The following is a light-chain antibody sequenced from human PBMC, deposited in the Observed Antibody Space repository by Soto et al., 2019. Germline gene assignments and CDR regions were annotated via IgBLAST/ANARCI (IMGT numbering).Light chain of an antibody. V-gene: IGLV2-14*01. J-gene: IGLJ1*01. CDR2: EVS. Sequence: QSALTQPASVSGSRGQSITISCTGTSRDVGGYNYVSWYQQHPGKAPKLIIYEVSNRPSGVFNRFSGSKSGNTASLTISGLQAEDEADYYCSSNTSDNSYIFGTGTKVTVL. CDR3: SSNTSDNSYI. CDR1: SRDVGGYNY.